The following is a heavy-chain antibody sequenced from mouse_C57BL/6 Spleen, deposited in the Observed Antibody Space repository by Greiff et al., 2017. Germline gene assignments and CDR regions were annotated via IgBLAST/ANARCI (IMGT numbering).Heavy chain of an antibody. Sequence: VQLQQSGAELVRPGASVTLSCKASGYTFTDYDMHWVKQTPVHGLEWIGAIDPETGGTAYNQKFKGKAILTADKSSSTAYMELRLLTSEDSAVYDCTSSTMVSAWFAYWGQGTLVTVSA. J-gene: IGHJ3*01. CDR3: TSSTMVSAWFAY. D-gene: IGHD2-2*01. CDR2: IDPETGGT. V-gene: IGHV1-15*01. CDR1: GYTFTDYD.